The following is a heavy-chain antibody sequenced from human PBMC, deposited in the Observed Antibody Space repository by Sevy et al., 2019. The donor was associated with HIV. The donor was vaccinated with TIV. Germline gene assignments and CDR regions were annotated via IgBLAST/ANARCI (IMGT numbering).Heavy chain of an antibody. Sequence: GGSLRLSCAASGFTFSSYTMNWVRRAPGKGLEWVSSISSISNHIYYADSVKGRFTISRDNAKNSLYLQMKSLRAEDTTVYYCAREGRGAHYGMDVWGQGTTVTVSS. J-gene: IGHJ6*02. D-gene: IGHD3-10*01. CDR2: ISSISNHI. V-gene: IGHV3-21*01. CDR1: GFTFSSYT. CDR3: AREGRGAHYGMDV.